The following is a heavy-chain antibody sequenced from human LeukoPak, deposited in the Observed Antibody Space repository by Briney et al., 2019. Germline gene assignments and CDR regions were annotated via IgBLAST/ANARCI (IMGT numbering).Heavy chain of an antibody. CDR3: TTNPYDRSGYHI. D-gene: IGHD3-22*01. Sequence: GGSLRLSCAASGLTFTKAWMTWVRQAPGEGLGWVGRIKSNTDGGTTDYAAPVKGRFTISRDDSKNTLYLQMNSLKTEDTALYYCTTNPYDRSGYHIRGQGTMVTVSS. CDR1: GLTFTKAW. J-gene: IGHJ3*02. CDR2: IKSNTDGGTT. V-gene: IGHV3-15*01.